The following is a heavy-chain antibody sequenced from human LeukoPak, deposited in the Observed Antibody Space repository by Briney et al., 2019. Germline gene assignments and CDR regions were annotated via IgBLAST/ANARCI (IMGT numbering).Heavy chain of an antibody. J-gene: IGHJ4*02. V-gene: IGHV4-38-2*02. Sequence: SETLSLTCAVSGYSISSGYYWGWIRQPPGKGLEWIGSIYHSGSTYYNPSLKSRVTISVDTSKNQFSLKLGSVTAADTAVYYCARDGGPITMVRGATDYWGQGTLVTVSS. D-gene: IGHD3-10*01. CDR3: ARDGGPITMVRGATDY. CDR2: IYHSGST. CDR1: GYSISSGYY.